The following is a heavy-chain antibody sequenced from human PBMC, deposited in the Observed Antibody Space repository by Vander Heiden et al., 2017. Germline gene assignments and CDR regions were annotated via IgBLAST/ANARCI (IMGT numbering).Heavy chain of an antibody. CDR3: ARETYYDFWSGYYRAFDI. V-gene: IGHV3-33*01. CDR1: GFTFSSYG. D-gene: IGHD3-3*01. CDR2: IWYDGSNK. Sequence: VQLVESGGGVVQPGRSLRLSCAACGFTFSSYGMHWVRQAPGKGLEWVAVIWYDGSNKYYADSVKGRFTISRDNSKNTLYLQMNSLRAEDTAVYYCARETYYDFWSGYYRAFDIWGQGTMVTVSS. J-gene: IGHJ3*02.